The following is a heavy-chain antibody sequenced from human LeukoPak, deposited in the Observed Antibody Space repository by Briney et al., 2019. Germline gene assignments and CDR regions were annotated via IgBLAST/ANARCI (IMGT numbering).Heavy chain of an antibody. CDR3: ASGQQQLINDFDY. CDR2: ISYDGSNK. J-gene: IGHJ4*02. CDR1: GFTFSSYG. Sequence: GRSLRLSCAASGFTFSSYGMHWVRQAPGKGLEWVAVISYDGSNKYYADSVKGRFTISRDNSKNTLYLQMNSLRAEDTAVYYCASGQQQLINDFDYWGQGTLVTVSS. D-gene: IGHD6-13*01. V-gene: IGHV3-30*03.